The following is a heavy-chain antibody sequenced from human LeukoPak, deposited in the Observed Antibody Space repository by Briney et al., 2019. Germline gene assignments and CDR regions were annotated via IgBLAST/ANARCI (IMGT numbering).Heavy chain of an antibody. CDR3: ARGRGSYPFDY. D-gene: IGHD1-26*01. J-gene: IGHJ4*02. V-gene: IGHV4-34*01. Sequence: PSETLSLTCAVYGGPFSGYYWSWMRQPPGKGLEWIGEINHSGSTNYNPSLKSRVTISVDTSKNQFSLKLSSVTAADTAVYYCARGRGSYPFDYWGQGTLVTVSS. CDR2: INHSGST. CDR1: GGPFSGYY.